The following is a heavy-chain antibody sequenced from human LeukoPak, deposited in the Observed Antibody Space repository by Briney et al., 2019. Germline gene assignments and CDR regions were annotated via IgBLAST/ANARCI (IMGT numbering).Heavy chain of an antibody. CDR3: ASPRGWHGYGAFDI. CDR1: GLTVSSYG. D-gene: IGHD6-19*01. Sequence: GGSLRLSCGASGLTVSSYGMSWVRQAPGKGLEWVSTIIGSAVNTYYADSVKGRFTISRDDSKNTVYLQMNSLRAEDTAVYFCASPRGWHGYGAFDIWGQGTMVTVSS. J-gene: IGHJ3*02. CDR2: IIGSAVNT. V-gene: IGHV3-23*01.